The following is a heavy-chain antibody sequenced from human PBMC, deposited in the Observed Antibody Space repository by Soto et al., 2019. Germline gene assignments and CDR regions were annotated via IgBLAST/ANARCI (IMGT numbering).Heavy chain of an antibody. V-gene: IGHV4-30-2*01. CDR2: IYHTGIT. D-gene: IGHD2-8*02. CDR1: GFSISSGGYS. J-gene: IGHJ4*02. CDR3: ATLPPRIVVVVTPIPT. Sequence: PSETLSLTCAFSGFSISSGGYSCSFIRHPPRKGLEWIGEIYHTGITNCNPSLKSRVNISVDKSNNQFSLMLHSVTAADTAVYYCATLPPRIVVVVTPIPTWGQGTLVTVSS.